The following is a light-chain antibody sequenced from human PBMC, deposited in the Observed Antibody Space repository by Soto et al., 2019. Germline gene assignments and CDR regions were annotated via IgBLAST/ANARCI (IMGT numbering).Light chain of an antibody. CDR1: QSVSSN. V-gene: IGKV3-15*01. J-gene: IGKJ5*01. Sequence: EIVMTQSPATLSVSPGERATLSCRASQSVSSNLAWYQQKPGQAPRLLIYGASTRATGIPARFSGSGSGTEFTLTISSLQSEDFAVYYCQQYNNWPLTCEQGTRLEIK. CDR2: GAS. CDR3: QQYNNWPLT.